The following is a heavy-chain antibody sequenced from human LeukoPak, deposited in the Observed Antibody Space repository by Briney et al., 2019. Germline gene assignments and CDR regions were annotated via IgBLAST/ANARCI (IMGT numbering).Heavy chain of an antibody. D-gene: IGHD1-26*01. V-gene: IGHV3-7*01. CDR2: INQDGNEI. CDR1: GFTFSDYY. CDR3: ASRVWVGTTFHFYYYMDV. Sequence: GGSLRLSCTVSGFTFSDYYMNWVRQAPGKGLEWVANINQDGNEIYYMDSVKGRFTISRNNAKNSLYLQINNLRAEDTAVYYCASRVWVGTTFHFYYYMDVWGKGTTVTVSS. J-gene: IGHJ6*03.